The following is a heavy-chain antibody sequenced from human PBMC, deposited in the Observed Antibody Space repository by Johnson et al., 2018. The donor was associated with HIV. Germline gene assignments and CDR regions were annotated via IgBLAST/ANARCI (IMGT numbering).Heavy chain of an antibody. CDR1: GLTFSSYG. D-gene: IGHD1-26*01. J-gene: IGHJ3*02. Sequence: QVQLVESGGGVVQPGRSLRLSCADSGLTFSSYGMNWVRQAPGKGLEWVAVISYDGSNKYYADSVKGRFTISRDNSKNTLYLQMNSLKTEDTAVYYCTAVSYADAFDIWGQGTMVTVSS. V-gene: IGHV3-30*03. CDR2: ISYDGSNK. CDR3: TAVSYADAFDI.